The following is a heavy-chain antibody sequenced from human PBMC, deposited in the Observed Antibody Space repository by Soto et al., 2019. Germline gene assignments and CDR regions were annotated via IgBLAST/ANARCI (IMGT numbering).Heavy chain of an antibody. CDR1: GYTFTSYA. V-gene: IGHV1-3*01. J-gene: IGHJ4*02. CDR2: INAGNGNT. CDR3: ARSRVVVVTFYFDY. D-gene: IGHD2-15*01. Sequence: ASAKVSCKTSGYTFTSYAMHWVREAPGQRLEWMGWINAGNGNTKYSQKLQGRVTITRDTSASTAYMELSSLRSEDTAVYYCARSRVVVVTFYFDYRGKGTPATASS.